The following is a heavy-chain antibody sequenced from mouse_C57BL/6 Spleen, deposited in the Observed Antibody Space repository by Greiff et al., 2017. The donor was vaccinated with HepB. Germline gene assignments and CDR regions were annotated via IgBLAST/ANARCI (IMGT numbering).Heavy chain of an antibody. CDR2: IHPNSGST. CDR1: GYTFTSYW. CDR3: AREDGNGYCDY. J-gene: IGHJ2*01. V-gene: IGHV1-64*01. D-gene: IGHD2-1*01. Sequence: VQLQQPGAELVKPGASVKLSCKASGYTFTSYWMHWVKQRPGQGLEWIGMIHPNSGSTNYNEKFKSKATLTVDKSSSTAYMQLSSLTSEDSAVYYCAREDGNGYCDYWGQGTTLTVSS.